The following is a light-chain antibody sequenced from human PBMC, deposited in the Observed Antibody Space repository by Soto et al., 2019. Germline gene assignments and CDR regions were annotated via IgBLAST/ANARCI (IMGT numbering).Light chain of an antibody. CDR3: SSYASSSTVV. Sequence: QSALTQPPSVSGSPGQSVTISCTGTSSDVGSYNRVSWYQQPPGTAPKLMIYEVSNRPSGVPDRFSGSKSVNTASLTISGLHAEDEADYYCSSYASSSTVVFGGGTELTVL. J-gene: IGLJ2*01. V-gene: IGLV2-18*02. CDR1: SSDVGSYNR. CDR2: EVS.